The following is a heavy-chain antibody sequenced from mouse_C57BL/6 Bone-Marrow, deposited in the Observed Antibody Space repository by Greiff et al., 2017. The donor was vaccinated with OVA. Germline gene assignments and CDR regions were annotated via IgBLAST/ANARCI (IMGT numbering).Heavy chain of an antibody. D-gene: IGHD2-5*01. CDR3: ALYSNYLYYYAMDY. CDR2: IYPGSGGT. Sequence: QVQLKQPGAELVKPGASVKVSCKASGYTFTSYWITWVKQRPGQGLEWIGDIYPGSGGTNYNEKFKSKATLTVDTSSSTAYMQLSSLTSEDSAVYYGALYSNYLYYYAMDYWGQGTSVTVSS. J-gene: IGHJ4*01. V-gene: IGHV1-55*01. CDR1: GYTFTSYW.